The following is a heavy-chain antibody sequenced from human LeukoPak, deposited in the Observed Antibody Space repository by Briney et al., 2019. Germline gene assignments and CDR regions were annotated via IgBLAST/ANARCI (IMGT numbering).Heavy chain of an antibody. J-gene: IGHJ4*02. CDR2: ISGNSIYI. Sequence: GGSLRLSCAASGFTFSSYAMNWVRQAPGKGLEWVASISGNSIYIYYADSVKGRFTISRDNSKNTLYLQMNSLRAEDTAVYYCAREAPVIYYYGSGSYFDYWGQGTLVTVSS. CDR3: AREAPVIYYYGSGSYFDY. V-gene: IGHV3-21*04. D-gene: IGHD3-10*01. CDR1: GFTFSSYA.